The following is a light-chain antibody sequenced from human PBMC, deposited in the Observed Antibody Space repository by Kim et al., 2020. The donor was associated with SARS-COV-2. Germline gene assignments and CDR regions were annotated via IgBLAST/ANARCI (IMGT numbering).Light chain of an antibody. V-gene: IGKV3-20*01. CDR3: QQFLNSPWT. CDR2: CPS. Sequence: PGKGPPLPCEASRRVISSYLPWHKQNPGQPPSLHIYCPSTRATGIPDMFSGSGSETDFTLTISRLEREDSSVYYCQQFLNSPWTFGLGTKVDIK. J-gene: IGKJ1*01. CDR1: RRVISSY.